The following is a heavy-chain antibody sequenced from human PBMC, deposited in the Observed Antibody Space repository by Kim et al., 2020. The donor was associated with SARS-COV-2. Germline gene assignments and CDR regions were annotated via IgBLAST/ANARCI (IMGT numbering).Heavy chain of an antibody. V-gene: IGHV1-46*01. CDR1: GYTFTSYY. CDR2: INPSGGST. D-gene: IGHD3-3*01. J-gene: IGHJ3*02. Sequence: ASVKVSCKASGYTFTSYYMHWVRQAPGQGLEWMGIINPSGGSTSYAQKFQGRVTMTRDTSTSTVYMELSSLRSEDTAVYYCARESAYDFWSGRSPFDIWGQGTVVTVSS. CDR3: ARESAYDFWSGRSPFDI.